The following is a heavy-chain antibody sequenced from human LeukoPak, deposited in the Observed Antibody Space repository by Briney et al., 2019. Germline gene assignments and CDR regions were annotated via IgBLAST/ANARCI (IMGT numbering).Heavy chain of an antibody. Sequence: SVKVSCKASGGTLSSYAISWVRQAPGQGLEWMGGIIPIFGTANYAQKFQGRVTITTDESTSTAYMELSSLGSEDTAVYYCARPYQLPYDAFDIWGQGTMVTVSS. J-gene: IGHJ3*02. D-gene: IGHD2-2*02. CDR1: GGTLSSYA. CDR3: ARPYQLPYDAFDI. V-gene: IGHV1-69*05. CDR2: IIPIFGTA.